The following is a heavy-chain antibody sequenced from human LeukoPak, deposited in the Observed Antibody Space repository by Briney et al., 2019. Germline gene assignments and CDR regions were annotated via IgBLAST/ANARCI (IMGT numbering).Heavy chain of an antibody. V-gene: IGHV1-24*01. D-gene: IGHD3-16*01. J-gene: IGHJ4*02. CDR1: GYTLTELS. CDR3: ARTLYIASAPGGFDY. CDR2: VDPEDGKT. Sequence: ASVKVSCKVSGYTLTELSMHWVRQAPGKGLEWMGGVDPEDGKTIYAQKFQGRVTMTEDTSTDTAYMEVSSLRSEDTAVYYCARTLYIASAPGGFDYWGQGTLVTVSS.